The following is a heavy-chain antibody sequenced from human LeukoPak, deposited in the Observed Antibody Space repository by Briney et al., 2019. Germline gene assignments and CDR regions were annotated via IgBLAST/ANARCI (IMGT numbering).Heavy chain of an antibody. CDR2: ISGKGGST. CDR1: GFTFSSYA. Sequence: GGSLRLSCAASGFTFSSYAMHWVRQAPGKGLEYVSDISGKGGSTYYANSVKGRFTISRDNSKNRLYRQMETLRAEDMAVHDCARDGFDYDHNGDGAFDIWGQGTMVTVSS. V-gene: IGHV3-64*01. J-gene: IGHJ3*02. D-gene: IGHD3-22*01. CDR3: ARDGFDYDHNGDGAFDI.